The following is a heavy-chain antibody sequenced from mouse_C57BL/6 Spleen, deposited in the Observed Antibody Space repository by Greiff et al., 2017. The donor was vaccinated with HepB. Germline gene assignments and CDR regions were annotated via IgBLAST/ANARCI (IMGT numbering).Heavy chain of an antibody. CDR1: GFTFSDAW. CDR2: IRNKANNHAT. J-gene: IGHJ1*03. CDR3: ARTGYGSSDGPWYCEG. Sequence: EVKVEESGGGLVQPGGSMKLSCAASGFTFSDAWMDWVRQSPEKGLEWVAEIRNKANNHATYYAESVKGRFTISRDDSKSSVYLQMNSLRAEDTGIDYGARTGYGSSDGPWYCEGWGTGTTVTVAT. D-gene: IGHD1-1*01. V-gene: IGHV6-6*01.